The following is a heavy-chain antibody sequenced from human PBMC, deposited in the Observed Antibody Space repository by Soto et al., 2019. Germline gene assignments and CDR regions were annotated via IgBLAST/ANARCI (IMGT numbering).Heavy chain of an antibody. Sequence: EVQLLESGGDLVQPGGSLRLSCAASGFTFSKFVMRWVRQTPGKGLEWVSTITGTGGDTYYTDSVKGRFTISRDNSKNTLYLQMTSLRAEDTALYYCTKASPDRHHMDVWGQGTTVTVSS. J-gene: IGHJ6*02. CDR3: TKASPDRHHMDV. V-gene: IGHV3-23*01. CDR2: ITGTGGDT. CDR1: GFTFSKFV.